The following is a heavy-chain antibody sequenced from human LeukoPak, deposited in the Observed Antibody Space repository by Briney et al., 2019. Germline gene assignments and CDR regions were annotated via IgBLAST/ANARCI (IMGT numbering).Heavy chain of an antibody. J-gene: IGHJ6*03. CDR2: IIPMFGAA. Sequence: SVTVSCKASGGTFSKFGISWVRQAPGEGLEWMGGIIPMFGAANYAQKFQGRVTITTDESTTTAHMELISLTSDDTAVYFCATEGPNYYMDVWGKGTTVTVSS. CDR1: GGTFSKFG. V-gene: IGHV1-69*05. CDR3: ATEGPNYYMDV.